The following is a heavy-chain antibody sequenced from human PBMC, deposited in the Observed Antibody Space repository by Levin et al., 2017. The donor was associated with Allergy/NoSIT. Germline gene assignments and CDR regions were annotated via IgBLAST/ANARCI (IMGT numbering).Heavy chain of an antibody. V-gene: IGHV3-13*01. Sequence: ETLSLTCAASGFTFSTYGMDWVRQATGKGLEWVSHIGSAGDTWYPDSVKGRFPISRENAKNSLYLQMNSLRAGDTAVYYCARDSGSGLDYWGQGTLVTVSS. CDR1: GFTFSTYG. D-gene: IGHD6-19*01. CDR3: ARDSGSGLDY. CDR2: IGSAGDT. J-gene: IGHJ4*02.